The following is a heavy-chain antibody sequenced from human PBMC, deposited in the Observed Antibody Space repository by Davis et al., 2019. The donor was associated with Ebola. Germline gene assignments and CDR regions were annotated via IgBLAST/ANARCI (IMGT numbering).Heavy chain of an antibody. D-gene: IGHD3-3*01. V-gene: IGHV3-23*01. CDR3: ARGPYDFWSGYYNMDV. J-gene: IGHJ6*03. CDR2: ISGSGGST. Sequence: GESLKISCAASGFTFSSYAMSWVRQAPGKGLEWVSAISGSGGSTYYADSVKGRFTISRDNAKNSLYLQMNSLRAEDTAVYYCARGPYDFWSGYYNMDVWGKGTTVTVSS. CDR1: GFTFSSYA.